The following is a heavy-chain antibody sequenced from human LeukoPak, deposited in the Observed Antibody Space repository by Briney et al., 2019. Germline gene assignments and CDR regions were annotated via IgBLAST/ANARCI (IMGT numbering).Heavy chain of an antibody. V-gene: IGHV1-8*01. CDR2: MSANSGNT. CDR3: ARGVGDLGDY. J-gene: IGHJ4*02. Sequence: ASVKVSCKASGYTFTSYHINWVRQATGQGLEWMGWMSANSGNTDYAQKFQGRVTITQATSINTASLELRSLRSEDTAVYYCARGVGDLGDYWGQGTLVTVSS. CDR1: GYTFTSYH. D-gene: IGHD3-16*01.